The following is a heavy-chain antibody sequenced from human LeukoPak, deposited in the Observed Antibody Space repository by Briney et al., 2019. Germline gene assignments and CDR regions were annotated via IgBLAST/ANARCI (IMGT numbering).Heavy chain of an antibody. Sequence: GGSLRLSCTTSGFSFSGYWMHWVRQAPGKGLVWVSRIKSDGSSTTYADSVKGRFTISRDNAKNSLYLQMNSLRAEDTAVYYCARYPGLTPRYYYMDVWGKGTTVTISS. V-gene: IGHV3-74*01. CDR1: GFSFSGYW. CDR2: IKSDGSST. J-gene: IGHJ6*03. CDR3: ARYPGLTPRYYYMDV.